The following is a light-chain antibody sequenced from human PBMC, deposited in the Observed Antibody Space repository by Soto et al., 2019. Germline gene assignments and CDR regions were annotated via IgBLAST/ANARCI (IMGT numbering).Light chain of an antibody. V-gene: IGKV3-20*01. Sequence: EVVLTQSPGTLSLSPGERATLSCRASQSVSNNFLAWYKQKPGQAPRLLLYSASYRATGIPDRFSGSGSGTGFTLTISRLEPEDFAVYYCQQYGSSPWTFGQGT. CDR3: QQYGSSPWT. J-gene: IGKJ1*01. CDR1: QSVSNNF. CDR2: SAS.